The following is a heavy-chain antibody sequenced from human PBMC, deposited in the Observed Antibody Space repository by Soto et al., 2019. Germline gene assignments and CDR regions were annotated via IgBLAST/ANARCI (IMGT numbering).Heavy chain of an antibody. V-gene: IGHV3-30-3*01. CDR1: GFDFSRHS. D-gene: IGHD3-22*01. CDR2: TSYDGDRK. Sequence: QVHLVESGGGVVQPGRSLRLSCAASGFDFSRHSMHWVRQAPGKGLEWVTVTSYDGDRKYYADSVKGRLTISRDNSKNTLFLHMSSLRVEYTAVYYCARGCVHYCDSTGHYLPLDHCGQGTLVTVSS. J-gene: IGHJ4*02. CDR3: ARGCVHYCDSTGHYLPLDH.